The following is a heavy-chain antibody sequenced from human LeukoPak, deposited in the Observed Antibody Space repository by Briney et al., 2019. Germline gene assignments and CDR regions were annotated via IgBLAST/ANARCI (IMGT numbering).Heavy chain of an antibody. V-gene: IGHV1-2*02. CDR2: INPNSGGT. D-gene: IGHD3-10*01. CDR1: GYTFTGYY. CDR3: TQMVWFGELLSANP. J-gene: IGHJ5*02. Sequence: ASVKVSCKASGYTFTGYYMHWVRQAPGQGLERMGWINPNSGGTNYAQKFQGRVTMTRDTSISTAYMELSRLRSDDTAVYYCTQMVWFGELLSANPWGQGTLVTVSP.